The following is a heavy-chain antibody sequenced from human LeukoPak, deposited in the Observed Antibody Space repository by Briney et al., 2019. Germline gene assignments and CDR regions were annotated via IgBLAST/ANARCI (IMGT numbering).Heavy chain of an antibody. CDR1: GFTFSNYA. CDR2: TNQDGSQK. CDR3: AAWGSGNY. D-gene: IGHD7-27*01. Sequence: GGSLRLSCAASGFTFSNYAMSWIRQAPGKGLEWVANTNQDGSQKYYVDSVRGRFTISRDNAEKLFYLQINSLRVEDTAIYYCAAWGSGNYWGQGTLVTVSS. J-gene: IGHJ4*02. V-gene: IGHV3-7*03.